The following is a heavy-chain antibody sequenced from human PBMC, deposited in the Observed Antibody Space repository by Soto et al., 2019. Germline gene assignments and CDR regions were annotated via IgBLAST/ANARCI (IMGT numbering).Heavy chain of an antibody. V-gene: IGHV3-53*01. Sequence: GGSLRLSCAASGLTVSAYYMIWVGQAPGKGLEWVSVIYSGGTTHYADSFQGRFTISRASSKNTLYLHMNCLRAEDTAVYYSARLAASTPSYYSYPFDCWGQESLVAIAS. CDR1: GLTVSAYY. CDR3: ARLAASTPSYYSYPFDC. J-gene: IGHJ4*02. CDR2: IYSGGTT. D-gene: IGHD3-10*01.